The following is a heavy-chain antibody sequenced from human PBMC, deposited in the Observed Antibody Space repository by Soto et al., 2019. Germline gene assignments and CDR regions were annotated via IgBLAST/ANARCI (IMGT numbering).Heavy chain of an antibody. CDR1: GFTFSSYA. Sequence: PGGSLRLSCSASGFTFSSYAMHWVRQAPGKGLEYVSAISSNGGSTCYADSVKGRFTISRDNSKNTLYLQMSSLRAEDTAVYYCVKDLEDWNPGWVNWGQGTLVTVSS. V-gene: IGHV3-64D*06. CDR3: VKDLEDWNPGWVN. D-gene: IGHD1-1*01. CDR2: ISSNGGST. J-gene: IGHJ4*02.